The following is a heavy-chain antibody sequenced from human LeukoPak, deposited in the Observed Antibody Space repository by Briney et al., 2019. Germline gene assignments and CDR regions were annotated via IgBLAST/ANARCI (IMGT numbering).Heavy chain of an antibody. CDR1: GGTFSSYA. J-gene: IGHJ4*02. CDR2: IIPILGIA. D-gene: IGHD3-22*01. V-gene: IGHV1-69*04. CDR3: ARDVSGLYYYDSSGYYYPDY. Sequence: ASVKVSCKASGGTFSSYAISWVRQAPGQGLEWMGRIIPILGIANYAQKFQGRVTITADKSTSTAYMELSSLGSEDTAVYYCARDVSGLYYYDSSGYYYPDYWGQGTLVTVSS.